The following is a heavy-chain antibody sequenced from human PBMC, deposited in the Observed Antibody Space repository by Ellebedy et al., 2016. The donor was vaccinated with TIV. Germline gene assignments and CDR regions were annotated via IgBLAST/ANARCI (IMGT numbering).Heavy chain of an antibody. CDR3: ARDRMGSYEY. V-gene: IGHV1-2*02. D-gene: IGHD3-10*01. Sequence: AASVKVSCKASGYIFTDHRVDWVRQAPGQGLEWMGWINPKTGDIHYVQRCQGRVTMTRDTSITTVYMELDRLTSDDTAVYYCARDRMGSYEYWGQGTRVTVSS. CDR2: INPKTGDI. CDR1: GYIFTDHR. J-gene: IGHJ4*02.